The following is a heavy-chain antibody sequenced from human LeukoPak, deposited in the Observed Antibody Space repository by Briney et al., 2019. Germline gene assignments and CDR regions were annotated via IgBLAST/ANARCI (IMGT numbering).Heavy chain of an antibody. J-gene: IGHJ4*02. CDR2: IKEDGSER. CDR3: ATMIFGGGFDY. V-gene: IGHV3-7*01. Sequence: PGGSLRLSCAASGFTFSSYSMSWVRQAPGKGLEWVANIKEDGSERNYVDSVQGRFTISRDDAKKSLFLQMNSLRAEDTAVYYCATMIFGGGFDYWGQGTLVTVSS. D-gene: IGHD3/OR15-3a*01. CDR1: GFTFSSYS.